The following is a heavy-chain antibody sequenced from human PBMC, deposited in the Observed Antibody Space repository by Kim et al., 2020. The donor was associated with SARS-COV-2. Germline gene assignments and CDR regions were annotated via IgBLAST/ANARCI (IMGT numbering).Heavy chain of an antibody. D-gene: IGHD4-17*01. CDR1: GFTFSSYA. J-gene: IGHJ4*02. CDR2: ISYDGSNK. Sequence: GGSLRLSCAASGFTFSSYAMHWVRQAPGKGLEWVAVISYDGSNKYYADSVKGRFTISRDNSKNTLYLQMNSLRAEDTAVYYCARDPPMTMVTGYWGQGTLVTVSS. V-gene: IGHV3-30*04. CDR3: ARDPPMTMVTGY.